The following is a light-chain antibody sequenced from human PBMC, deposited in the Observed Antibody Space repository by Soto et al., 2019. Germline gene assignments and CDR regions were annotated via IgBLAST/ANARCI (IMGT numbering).Light chain of an antibody. V-gene: IGLV2-14*01. Sequence: QSALTQPASVSGSPGLSITISCTGTSSDVGGYNYVSWYQQHPGKAPKLMIYDVRNRPSGVSNRFSGSKSGNTASLTISGLQAEDEADYYCSSYTSSSTVVFGGGTKLTVL. CDR1: SSDVGGYNY. CDR3: SSYTSSSTVV. CDR2: DVR. J-gene: IGLJ2*01.